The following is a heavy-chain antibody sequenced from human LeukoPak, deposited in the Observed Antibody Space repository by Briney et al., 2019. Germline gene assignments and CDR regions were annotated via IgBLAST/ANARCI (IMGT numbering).Heavy chain of an antibody. Sequence: PSETLSLTCTVSGGSISSSSYYWGWIRQPPGKGLEWIGSIYYSGSTYYNPSLKSRVTISEGTSKNQFSLKLSSVTAADTAVYYCARESHCSGGYCYSDNWYFDLWGRGTLVSVSS. CDR3: ARESHCSGGYCYSDNWYFDL. V-gene: IGHV4-39*07. CDR1: GGSISSSSYY. CDR2: IYYSGST. J-gene: IGHJ2*01. D-gene: IGHD2-15*01.